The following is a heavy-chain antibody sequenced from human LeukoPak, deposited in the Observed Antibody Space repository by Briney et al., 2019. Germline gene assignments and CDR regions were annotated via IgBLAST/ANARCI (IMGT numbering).Heavy chain of an antibody. V-gene: IGHV4-34*01. J-gene: IGHJ4*02. CDR3: ARRPLLLRYFDY. CDR2: INHSGST. CDR1: GGSFSGYY. D-gene: IGHD3-3*01. Sequence: SETLSLTCAVYGGSFSGYYWSWIRQPPGKGLEWIGEINHSGSTNYNPSLKSRVTISVDTSKNQFSLKLSSVTAADTAVYYCARRPLLLRYFDYWGQGTLVTVSS.